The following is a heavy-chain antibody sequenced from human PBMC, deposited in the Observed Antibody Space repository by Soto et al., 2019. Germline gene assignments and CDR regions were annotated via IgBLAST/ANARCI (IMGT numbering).Heavy chain of an antibody. CDR3: ARELNTDPSAYYSFAY. CDR1: GYTFTAYG. CDR2: VSTNNADT. J-gene: IGHJ4*02. V-gene: IGHV1-18*01. D-gene: IGHD3-22*01. Sequence: ALVKVSCKTSGYTFTAYGLAWLRQAPGQRPEWMGWVSTNNADTNYAQKFQGRVTMTTETSTRTTYMELRSLRSDDTAVYYCARELNTDPSAYYSFAYWGQGTLVTVSS.